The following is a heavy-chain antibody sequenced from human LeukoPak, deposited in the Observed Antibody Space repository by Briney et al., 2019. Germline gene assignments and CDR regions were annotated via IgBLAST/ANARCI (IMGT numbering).Heavy chain of an antibody. D-gene: IGHD3-22*01. Sequence: SGPTLVNPPPTPTLTFTFSGFSLSTSGVGVGWIRQPPVKALEWLALIYCNDDKRYSPSLKNRLTITNDTSKNQLVLTMTNMDPVKTATYYCAHRGGNYYDSSGYLFDYWGQGTLVTVSS. CDR2: IYCNDDK. J-gene: IGHJ4*02. V-gene: IGHV2-5*01. CDR3: AHRGGNYYDSSGYLFDY. CDR1: GFSLSTSGVG.